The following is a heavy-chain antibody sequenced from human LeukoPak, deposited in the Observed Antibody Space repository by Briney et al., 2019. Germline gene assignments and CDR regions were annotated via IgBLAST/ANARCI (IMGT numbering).Heavy chain of an antibody. CDR3: ARGRRDDSSGSYYYFDY. J-gene: IGHJ4*02. D-gene: IGHD3-22*01. CDR1: GGSISSGDYY. V-gene: IGHV4-30-4*01. CDR2: IYYSGST. Sequence: TSETLSLTCTVSGGSISSGDYYWSWSRQPPGKGLEWIGYIYYSGSTYYNPSLKSRVTISVDTSKNQFSLKLSSVTAADTAVYYCARGRRDDSSGSYYYFDYWGQGTLVTVSS.